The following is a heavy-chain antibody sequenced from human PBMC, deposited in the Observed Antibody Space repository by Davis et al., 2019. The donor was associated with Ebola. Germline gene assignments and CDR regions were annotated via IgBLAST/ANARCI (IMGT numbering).Heavy chain of an antibody. J-gene: IGHJ4*01. D-gene: IGHD5-12*01. CDR2: TYYYRSQWHT. V-gene: IGHV6-1*01. CDR1: GDSVSGNNGA. CDR3: ARGWLRSKFDY. Sequence: HSQTLSLTCDISGDSVSGNNGAWNWIRQSPSRGLEWLGRTYYYRSQWHTDYAVSVKSRIIINPDTSKNQLSLQLNSMTPEDTAVYYCARGWLRSKFDYWGQGTLVTVSS.